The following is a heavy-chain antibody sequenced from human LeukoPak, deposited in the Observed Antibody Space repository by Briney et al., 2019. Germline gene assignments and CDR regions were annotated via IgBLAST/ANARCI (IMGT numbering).Heavy chain of an antibody. CDR2: ITANGGYT. CDR3: AKDPNGDYIGAFDF. J-gene: IGHJ3*01. Sequence: GGSLRLSCAASALSFSKFALIWVRQAPGKGLEWVSAITANGGYTLYADAVKGRFTVSRDNSKNTLYLQINSLRPEDTAMYYCAKDPNGDYIGAFDFWGQGTMVTVSS. CDR1: ALSFSKFA. D-gene: IGHD4-17*01. V-gene: IGHV3-23*01.